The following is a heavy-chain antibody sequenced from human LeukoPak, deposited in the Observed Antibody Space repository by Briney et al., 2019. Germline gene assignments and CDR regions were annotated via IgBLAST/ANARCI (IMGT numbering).Heavy chain of an antibody. D-gene: IGHD3-9*01. CDR1: GFTFSSYA. Sequence: GGSLRLSCAASGFTFSSYAMSWVRQAPGKGLEWVSAIGGSGDSTYYTDSVTGRFTISRDNSKNTLYRQMNSLRAEDTALYYCAKLPTGYPNWFDPWGQGTLVTVSS. CDR2: IGGSGDST. J-gene: IGHJ5*02. V-gene: IGHV3-23*01. CDR3: AKLPTGYPNWFDP.